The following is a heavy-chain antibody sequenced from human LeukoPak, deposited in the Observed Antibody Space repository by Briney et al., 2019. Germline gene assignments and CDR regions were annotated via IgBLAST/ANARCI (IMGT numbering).Heavy chain of an antibody. CDR2: IYHSGST. V-gene: IGHV4-4*02. Sequence: SETLSLTCAVSGGSISSSNWWSWVRQPPGKGLEWIGEIYHSGSTNYNPSLKSRVTISVDKSKNQFSLKLSSVTAADTAVHYCAREYDSSGCFDYWGQGTLVTVSS. CDR1: GGSISSSNW. J-gene: IGHJ4*02. CDR3: AREYDSSGCFDY. D-gene: IGHD3-22*01.